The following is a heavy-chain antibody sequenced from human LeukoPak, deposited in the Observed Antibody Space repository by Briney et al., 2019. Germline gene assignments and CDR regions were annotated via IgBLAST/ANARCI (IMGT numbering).Heavy chain of an antibody. CDR3: ARGLSIAARPAVYYGMDV. Sequence: GASVKVSCKASGYTFTSYGISWVRQAPGQGLEWMGWISAYNGNTNYAQKLQGRVTMTTDTSTSTAYMELRSLRSDDTAVYYCARGLSIAARPAVYYGMDVWGQGTTVTVSS. CDR1: GYTFTSYG. V-gene: IGHV1-18*04. J-gene: IGHJ6*02. D-gene: IGHD6-6*01. CDR2: ISAYNGNT.